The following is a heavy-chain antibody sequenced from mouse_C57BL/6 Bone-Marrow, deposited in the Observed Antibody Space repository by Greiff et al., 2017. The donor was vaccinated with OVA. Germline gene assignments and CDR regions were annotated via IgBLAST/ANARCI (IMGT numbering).Heavy chain of an antibody. V-gene: IGHV3-4*01. Sequence: EVKLQESGTALVKPSQTVSLTCTVTGYSITNGNHWWNWIRQVSGSKLEGIGYISSSGSTDSNPSLKSRISITRDTSKNQLFLQLNSVTTEDIATYYCARERIYYGKGGGFDYWGQGTTLTVSS. D-gene: IGHD2-1*01. CDR1: GYSITNGNHW. CDR2: ISSSGST. J-gene: IGHJ2*01. CDR3: ARERIYYGKGGGFDY.